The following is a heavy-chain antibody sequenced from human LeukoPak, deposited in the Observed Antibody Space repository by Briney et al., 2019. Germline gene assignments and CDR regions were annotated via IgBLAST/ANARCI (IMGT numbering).Heavy chain of an antibody. J-gene: IGHJ5*02. D-gene: IGHD6-13*01. Sequence: PSETLSLTCAVYGGSLSGYYWSWIRQPPGKGLEWIGEINHSGSTNYNPSLKSRVTISVDTSKNQFSLKLSSVTAADTAVYYCARGGSSSWYGWFDPWGQGTLVTVSS. V-gene: IGHV4-34*01. CDR1: GGSLSGYY. CDR2: INHSGST. CDR3: ARGGSSSWYGWFDP.